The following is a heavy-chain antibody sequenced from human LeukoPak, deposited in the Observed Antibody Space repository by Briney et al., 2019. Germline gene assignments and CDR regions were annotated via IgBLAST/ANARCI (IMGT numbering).Heavy chain of an antibody. J-gene: IGHJ4*02. Sequence: ASVKVSCKASGYTFTGYYMHWVRQAPGQGLEWMGWINPNSGGTNYAQKFQGRVTMTRDTSISTAYMELSRLRSDDTAVYYCARDQVAGISYFDYWGQGTLVTVSS. CDR3: ARDQVAGISYFDY. CDR2: INPNSGGT. D-gene: IGHD6-19*01. CDR1: GYTFTGYY. V-gene: IGHV1-2*02.